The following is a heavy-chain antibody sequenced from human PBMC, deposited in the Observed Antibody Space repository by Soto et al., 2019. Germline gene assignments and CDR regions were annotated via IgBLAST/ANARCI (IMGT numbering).Heavy chain of an antibody. CDR2: IIPIFGTA. CDR1: GGTFSSYA. J-gene: IGHJ3*02. D-gene: IGHD6-13*01. CDR3: ARRSPKRVSLKGNDAFDI. Sequence: SVKVSCKASGGTFSSYAISWVRQAPGQGLEWMGGIIPIFGTANYAQKFQGRVTITADESTSTAYMELSSLRSEDTAVYYCARRSPKRVSLKGNDAFDIWGQGTMVTVSS. V-gene: IGHV1-69*13.